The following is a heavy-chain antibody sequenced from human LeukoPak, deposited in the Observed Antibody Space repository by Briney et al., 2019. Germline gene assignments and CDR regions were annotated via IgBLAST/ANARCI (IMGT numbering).Heavy chain of an antibody. J-gene: IGHJ6*02. Sequence: GESLEISCKGSGYSFTSYWIGWVRQMPGKGLEWMGIIYPGDSDTRYSPSFQGQVTISADKSISTAYLQWSSLKASDTAMYYCARVYCSDPRGLSCMDVWGQGTTVTVSS. D-gene: IGHD2-15*01. V-gene: IGHV5-51*01. CDR3: ARVYCSDPRGLSCMDV. CDR2: IYPGDSDT. CDR1: GYSFTSYW.